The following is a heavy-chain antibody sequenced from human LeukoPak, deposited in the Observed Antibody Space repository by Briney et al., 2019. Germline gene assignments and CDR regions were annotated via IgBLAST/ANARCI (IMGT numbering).Heavy chain of an antibody. Sequence: PGGSLRLSCAASGFTFSGYMHWVRQAPGKGLEWVTFIRYGGNNKYYADSVKGRFTISRDNSKNTLYLQMNSLRADDTAVYYCAKGSGYYVDYWGQGTLVTVSS. CDR3: AKGSGYYVDY. V-gene: IGHV3-30*02. CDR1: GFTFSGY. CDR2: IRYGGNNK. D-gene: IGHD6-19*01. J-gene: IGHJ4*02.